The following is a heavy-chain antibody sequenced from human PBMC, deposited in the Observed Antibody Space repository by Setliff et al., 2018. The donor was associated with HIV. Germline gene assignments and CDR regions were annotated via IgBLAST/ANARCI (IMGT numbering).Heavy chain of an antibody. V-gene: IGHV4-61*09. D-gene: IGHD3-3*01. J-gene: IGHJ5*02. CDR2: IPASGGA. Sequence: SDTLSLTCTVSGGSIWSGSYYWTWIRQPAGKGLEWIGHIPASGGATYNPSVKSRVSISLGSPSSEFSLRLTSVSAADTAVYYCARAVVFASGNFWFDPWGPGALVTVSS. CDR3: ARAVVFASGNFWFDP. CDR1: GGSIWSGSYY.